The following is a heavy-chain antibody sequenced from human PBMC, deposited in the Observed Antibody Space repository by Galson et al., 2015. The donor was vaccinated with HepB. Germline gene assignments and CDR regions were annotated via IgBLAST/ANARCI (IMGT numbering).Heavy chain of an antibody. CDR3: ARGSGSNYARMDY. D-gene: IGHD3-10*01. CDR1: GFTFSTSG. J-gene: IGHJ4*02. CDR2: IWYDGNHK. Sequence: SLRLSCAASGFTFSTSGMHWVRQAPGKGLEWVAVIWYDGNHKYYADSVKGRFTISRDNSKNTLYLQMNSLRAEDTAVYNCARGSGSNYARMDYWGQGTLVTVSS. V-gene: IGHV3-33*01.